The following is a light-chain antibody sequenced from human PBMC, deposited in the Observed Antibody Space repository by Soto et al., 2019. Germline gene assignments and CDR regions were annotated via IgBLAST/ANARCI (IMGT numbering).Light chain of an antibody. CDR1: SSDVGDYKY. V-gene: IGLV2-14*01. CDR2: VNS. CDR3: SSYTSSDTPYV. Sequence: QSALTQPASVSGSPGQSITISCTGTSSDVGDYKYVSWYQQHPDKAPKLIIFVNSNRPAGVSNRFSGSKSGNTASLTISGLQAEDEADYYCSSYTSSDTPYVFGTGTKRTVL. J-gene: IGLJ1*01.